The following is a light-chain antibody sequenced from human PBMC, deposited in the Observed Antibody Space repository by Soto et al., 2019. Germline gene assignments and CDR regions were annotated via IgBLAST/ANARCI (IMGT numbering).Light chain of an antibody. CDR1: QSISNW. CDR3: QQYNSYS. V-gene: IGKV1-5*02. J-gene: IGKJ1*01. Sequence: NQTNHSRSTLPATVEDRVTILCRASQSISNWLAWYQQKPGTAPKVLIYHASNLQSGVPSRFSGSGSGTEFTLTISSLQPDDFETYYCQQYNSYSFGQGTKVYIK. CDR2: HAS.